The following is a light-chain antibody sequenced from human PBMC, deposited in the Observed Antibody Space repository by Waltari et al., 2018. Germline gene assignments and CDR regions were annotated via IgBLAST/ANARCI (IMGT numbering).Light chain of an antibody. CDR1: QSVRNF. J-gene: IGKJ1*01. V-gene: IGKV1-39*01. CDR3: QQGYMTPRT. Sequence: DIQMTQSPSSLSASVGDRVTITCRASQSVRNFLNWYQQEPGKAPKLLIYATSSLQTGVPSRFSGSGSGTDFTLSLSRLQPEDFAIYFCQQGYMTPRTFGQGTKVESK. CDR2: ATS.